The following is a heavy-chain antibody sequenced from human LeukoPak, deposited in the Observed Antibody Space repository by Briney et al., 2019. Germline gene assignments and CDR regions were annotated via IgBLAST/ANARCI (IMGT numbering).Heavy chain of an antibody. CDR3: ARGYSSGSSYYFDY. CDR1: GYTLTDYF. D-gene: IGHD6-19*01. J-gene: IGHJ4*02. V-gene: IGHV1-2*02. CDR2: INPISGAT. Sequence: GASVKVSCKASGYTLTDYFLHWVRQAPGQGLEWMGCINPISGATMSAQKFQGRVTMTRDTSISTAYMELSRLRPDDTAVYYCARGYSSGSSYYFDYWGQGTLVTVSS.